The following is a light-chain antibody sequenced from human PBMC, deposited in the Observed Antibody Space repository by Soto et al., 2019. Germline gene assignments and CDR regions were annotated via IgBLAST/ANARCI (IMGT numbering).Light chain of an antibody. V-gene: IGKV3-11*01. CDR3: QQYGNSPQT. CDR1: QSFRGL. Sequence: EVVLTQSPVTLSLSPGERATLSCRASQSFRGLLACYQQKPGQAPRLLIYDAYNRATGIPPRFSGSGSGTDFTLTISSLEPEDSAVYYCQQYGNSPQTFGQGTKVDIK. J-gene: IGKJ1*01. CDR2: DAY.